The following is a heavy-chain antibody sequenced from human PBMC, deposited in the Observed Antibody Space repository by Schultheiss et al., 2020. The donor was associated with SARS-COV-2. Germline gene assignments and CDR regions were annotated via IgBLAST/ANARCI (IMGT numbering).Heavy chain of an antibody. CDR2: ISSSSSYI. CDR3: DAHRTYYYGMDV. J-gene: IGHJ6*02. Sequence: GGSLRLSCAASGFTFSTYAMSWVRQAPGKGLEWVSSISSSSSYIYYADSVKGRFTISRDNAKNSLYLQMNSLRAEDTAVYYCDAHRTYYYGMDVWGQGTTVTVSS. V-gene: IGHV3-21*01. CDR1: GFTFSTYA.